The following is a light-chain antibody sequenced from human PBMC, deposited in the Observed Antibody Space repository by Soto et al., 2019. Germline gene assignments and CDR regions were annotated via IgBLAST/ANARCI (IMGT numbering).Light chain of an antibody. CDR1: QSISSW. J-gene: IGKJ1*01. CDR2: KAS. V-gene: IGKV1-5*03. Sequence: DIQMTQSPSTLSASVGDRVTITCRASQSISSWLAWYQQKPGKAPKLLINKASTLESGVPSRFSGSGSGTEFTLTISSLQPDDFATYYCQQYHSYSTFGRGTKVEI. CDR3: QQYHSYST.